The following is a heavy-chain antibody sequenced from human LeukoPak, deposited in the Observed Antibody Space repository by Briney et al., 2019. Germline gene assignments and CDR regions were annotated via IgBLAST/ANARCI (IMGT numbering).Heavy chain of an antibody. CDR2: MWSDGTNR. CDR3: AKDAQRGFDYSNSLDN. D-gene: IGHD4-11*01. J-gene: IGHJ4*02. CDR1: GFTFSLYG. Sequence: GRSLRLSCATSGFTFSLYGMHWVRQAPGKGLEWVAVMWSDGTNRYYGDPVKGRFTISRDNFQRTVYLQMNSLRAEDTAVYYCAKDAQRGFDYSNSLDNWGQGTLVTVSS. V-gene: IGHV3-33*06.